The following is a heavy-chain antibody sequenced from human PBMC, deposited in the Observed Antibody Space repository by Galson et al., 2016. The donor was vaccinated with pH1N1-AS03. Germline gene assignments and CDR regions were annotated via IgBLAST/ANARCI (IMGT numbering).Heavy chain of an antibody. V-gene: IGHV4-39*01. J-gene: IGHJ4*02. Sequence: LTCTVSGGSISRTSYYWGWIRQPPGKGLEWIGSIYYSGSTYYNPSLKSRVTISVDTSKNQFSLKLSSVTAADTAVYYCERLEVGGTWGDYWGQGTLGTVSS. CDR1: GGSISRTSYY. CDR2: IYYSGST. CDR3: ERLEVGGTWGDY. D-gene: IGHD6-19*01.